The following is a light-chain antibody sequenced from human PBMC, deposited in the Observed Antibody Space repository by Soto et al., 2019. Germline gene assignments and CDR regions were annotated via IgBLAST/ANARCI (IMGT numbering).Light chain of an antibody. CDR3: PRYNTWPGT. V-gene: IGKV3-15*01. CDR1: QSVSSN. Sequence: EIVMTQSPATLSVSPGERATLSCRASQSVSSNLAWYQQKPGQAPRLLIYGASTRATGIPARFSGSGSGTEFTLTISRLQSEDVKVYSWPRYNTWPGTCGEGTRLEIK. CDR2: GAS. J-gene: IGKJ4*02.